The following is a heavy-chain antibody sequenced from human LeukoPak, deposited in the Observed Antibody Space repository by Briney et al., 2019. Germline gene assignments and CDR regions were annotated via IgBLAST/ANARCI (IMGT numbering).Heavy chain of an antibody. D-gene: IGHD5-12*01. V-gene: IGHV3-43D*04. CDR2: ISWDGGST. CDR3: AKDKEYSGFGPILSGYYYGMDV. J-gene: IGHJ6*04. CDR1: GFTFDDYA. Sequence: LPGGSLRLSYAASGFTFDDYAMHWVRQAPRKGLEWVSLISWDGGSTYYADSVKCRFTISRDNSRHTLYLQMNSLGAEDTALYYCAKDKEYSGFGPILSGYYYGMDVWGKGTTVTVSS.